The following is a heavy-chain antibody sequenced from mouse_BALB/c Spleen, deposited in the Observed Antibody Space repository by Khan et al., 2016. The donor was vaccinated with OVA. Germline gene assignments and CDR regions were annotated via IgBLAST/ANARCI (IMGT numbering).Heavy chain of an antibody. V-gene: IGHV2-6-1*01. Sequence: VQLQESGPGLAAPSQSLSITCTISGFALTNYGVHWVRQPPGKGLEWLVVIWNDGTTTYNSALKSRLTITKDNSQSQVFLKMNSLQTYDTAIYFCARQPYYHYNIMDYWGQGTSVTVSS. CDR3: ARQPYYHYNIMDY. CDR2: IWNDGTT. CDR1: GFALTNYG. D-gene: IGHD2-10*01. J-gene: IGHJ4*01.